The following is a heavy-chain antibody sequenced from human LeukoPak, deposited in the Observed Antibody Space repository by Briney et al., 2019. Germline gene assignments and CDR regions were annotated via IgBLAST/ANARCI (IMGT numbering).Heavy chain of an antibody. Sequence: ASVKVSCKASGYTFTGYYMHWVRQAPGQGLEWMGWINPNSGGTNYAQKFQGWVTMTRDTSISTAYMELSRLRSDDTAVYYCARSYYYDSSGADYWGQGTLVTVSS. D-gene: IGHD3-22*01. CDR3: ARSYYYDSSGADY. J-gene: IGHJ4*02. CDR2: INPNSGGT. CDR1: GYTFTGYY. V-gene: IGHV1-2*04.